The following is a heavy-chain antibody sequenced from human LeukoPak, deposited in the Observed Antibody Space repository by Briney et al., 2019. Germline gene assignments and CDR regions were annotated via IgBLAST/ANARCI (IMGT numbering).Heavy chain of an antibody. D-gene: IGHD3-3*01. Sequence: GGSLRLSCAASGFTFSTYTMNWVRQAPGKGLEWVSSITTSSSYIYYADSVKGRFTISRDNAKNSLYLQVNSLTAEGTAVYYCARAGVDTSGYYYQGFDYWGQGTLVTVSS. V-gene: IGHV3-21*01. J-gene: IGHJ4*02. CDR2: ITTSSSYI. CDR1: GFTFSTYT. CDR3: ARAGVDTSGYYYQGFDY.